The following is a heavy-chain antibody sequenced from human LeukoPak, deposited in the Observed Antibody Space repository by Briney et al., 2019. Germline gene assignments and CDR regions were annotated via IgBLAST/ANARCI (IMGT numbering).Heavy chain of an antibody. CDR1: GGSISSYY. CDR2: IYTSGST. V-gene: IGHV4-4*09. CDR3: ARLRGEMDPFDH. J-gene: IGHJ4*02. D-gene: IGHD3-10*01. Sequence: SETLSLTCTVSGGSISSYYWSWIRQPPGKGREWIGYIYTSGSTNYNPSLKSRVTISVDTSKNQFSLKLSSVTAADTAVYYCARLRGEMDPFDHWGQGALVTVSS.